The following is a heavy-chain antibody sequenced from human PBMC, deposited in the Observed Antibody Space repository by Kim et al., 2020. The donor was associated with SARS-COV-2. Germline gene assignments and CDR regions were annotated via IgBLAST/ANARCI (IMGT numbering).Heavy chain of an antibody. Sequence: GRFTISRDTTKNTLYLQMNRLGDEDTAVYYCAKDKRTSRIAAAGREFDYWGQGTLVTVSS. J-gene: IGHJ4*02. CDR3: AKDKRTSRIAAAGREFDY. V-gene: IGHV3-23*01. D-gene: IGHD6-13*01.